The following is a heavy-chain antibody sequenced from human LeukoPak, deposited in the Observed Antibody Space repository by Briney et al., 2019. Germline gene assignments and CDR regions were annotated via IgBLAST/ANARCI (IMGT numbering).Heavy chain of an antibody. CDR1: GFTFSSYG. Sequence: GGSLRLSCAASGFTFSSYGMHWVRQAPGKGLEWVAFIRYDGSNKFYADSVKARFTISRDNSENTVHLQMNSLRAGDTAVYYCAKDLLARDSSGYYHDAFDMWGQGTTVTVSS. V-gene: IGHV3-30*02. D-gene: IGHD3-22*01. CDR2: IRYDGSNK. CDR3: AKDLLARDSSGYYHDAFDM. J-gene: IGHJ3*02.